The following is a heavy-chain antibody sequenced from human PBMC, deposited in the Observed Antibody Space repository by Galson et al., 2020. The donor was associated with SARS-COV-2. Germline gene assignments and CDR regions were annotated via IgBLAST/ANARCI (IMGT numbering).Heavy chain of an antibody. CDR2: INYSGGT. V-gene: IGHV4-34*01. D-gene: IGHD7-27*01. J-gene: IGHJ4*02. CDR3: TRGLNWGNRKPDS. CDR1: GGSFSGYY. Sequence: SETLSLTCAVYGGSFSGYYWSWIRQPPGKGLEWIGEINYSGGTNYNPSLKSRVTISVDTPKKQFSLRLSSVTAADTAVYYCTRGLNWGNRKPDSWGQGTLVTVSS.